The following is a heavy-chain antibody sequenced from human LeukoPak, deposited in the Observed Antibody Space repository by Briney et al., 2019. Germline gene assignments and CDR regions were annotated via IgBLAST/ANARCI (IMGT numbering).Heavy chain of an antibody. J-gene: IGHJ5*02. CDR2: IYYSGST. CDR1: GGSISNSSDY. Sequence: SETLSLTCAVSGGSISNSSDYWGWFRQPPGKGLEWIGSIYYSGSTYYNPSLKSRVTISGDTSKTQFSLKLNSVTAADTAVYYCARGHPLWFGEEGWFDPWGQGTLVTVSS. V-gene: IGHV4-39*07. CDR3: ARGHPLWFGEEGWFDP. D-gene: IGHD3-10*01.